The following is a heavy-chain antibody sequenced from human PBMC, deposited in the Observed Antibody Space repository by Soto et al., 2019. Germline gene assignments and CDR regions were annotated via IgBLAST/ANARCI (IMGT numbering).Heavy chain of an antibody. CDR1: GFTFSSYE. J-gene: IGHJ6*02. CDR2: ISSSGSTI. CDR3: AREESSSAYYYYYYGMDV. D-gene: IGHD6-6*01. V-gene: IGHV3-48*03. Sequence: GSLRLSCAASGFTFSSYEMNWVRQAPGKGLEWVSYISSSGSTIYYADSVKGRFTISRDNAKNSLYLQMNSLRAEDTAVYYCAREESSSAYYYYYYGMDVWGQGTTVTVSS.